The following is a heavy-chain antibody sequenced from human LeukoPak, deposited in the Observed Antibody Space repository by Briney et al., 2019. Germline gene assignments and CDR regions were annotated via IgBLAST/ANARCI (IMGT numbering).Heavy chain of an antibody. CDR2: IIPILGIA. Sequence: SVKVSCKASGGTFSSYAISWVRQAPGQGLEWMGRIIPILGIANYAQKFQGRVTMTRDTSTSTVYMELSSLRSEDTAVYYCARELIAVADLTDYWGQGTLVTVSS. CDR3: ARELIAVADLTDY. CDR1: GGTFSSYA. J-gene: IGHJ4*02. D-gene: IGHD6-19*01. V-gene: IGHV1-69*04.